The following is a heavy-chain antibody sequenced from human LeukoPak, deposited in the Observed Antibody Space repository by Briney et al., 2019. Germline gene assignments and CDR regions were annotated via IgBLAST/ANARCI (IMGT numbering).Heavy chain of an antibody. D-gene: IGHD3-22*01. V-gene: IGHV4-39*07. CDR1: GGSISSSSYY. CDR2: IYYSGST. J-gene: IGHJ4*02. Sequence: PSETLSLTCTVSGGSISSSSYYWGWIRQPPGKGLEWIGSIYYSGSTYYNPSLKSRVTISVDTSKNQFSLRLSSVTAADTAVYYCARLGRGQYYYDSSGYHPLNYFDYWGQGTWSPSPQ. CDR3: ARLGRGQYYYDSSGYHPLNYFDY.